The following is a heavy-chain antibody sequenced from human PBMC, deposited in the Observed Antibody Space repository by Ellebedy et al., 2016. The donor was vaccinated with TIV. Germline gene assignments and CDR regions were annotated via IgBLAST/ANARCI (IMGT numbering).Heavy chain of an antibody. CDR2: LYYSGSM. D-gene: IGHD1-7*01. Sequence: SETLSLTXTVPGDSVSSSKYYWAWIRQSPGKGLDWIGSLYYSGSMYYNPSLKARVTMSADTSKNQFSLRLSSVTAADTAFYYCATGTDTLYTPFDNWGQGTLVTVSS. CDR1: GDSVSSSKYY. CDR3: ATGTDTLYTPFDN. J-gene: IGHJ4*02. V-gene: IGHV4-39*01.